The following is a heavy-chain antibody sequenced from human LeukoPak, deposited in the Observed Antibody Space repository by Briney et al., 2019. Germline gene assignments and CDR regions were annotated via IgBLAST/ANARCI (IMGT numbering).Heavy chain of an antibody. V-gene: IGHV4-34*01. CDR3: ARSNGYNYRLDAFDI. CDR1: GGSFSGYY. J-gene: IGHJ3*02. D-gene: IGHD5-24*01. Sequence: SETLSLTCAVYGGSFSGYYWSWIRQPPGKGLEWIGEINHSGSTNYNPSLKSRVTISVDTSKNQFSLKLSSVTAADTAVYYCARSNGYNYRLDAFDIWGQGTMVTVSS. CDR2: INHSGST.